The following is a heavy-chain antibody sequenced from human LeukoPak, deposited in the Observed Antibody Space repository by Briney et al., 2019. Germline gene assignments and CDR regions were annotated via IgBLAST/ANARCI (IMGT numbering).Heavy chain of an antibody. CDR1: GFTFSSYG. CDR3: ARDLGAAAGPRY. J-gene: IGHJ4*02. CDR2: IWYDGSNK. Sequence: PGGSLRLSCAASGFTFSSYGMHWVRQAPGKGLEWVAVIWYDGSNKYYADSVKGRFTISRDNAKNSLYLQMNSLRAEDTAVYYCARDLGAAAGPRYWGQGTLVTVSS. D-gene: IGHD6-13*01. V-gene: IGHV3-33*01.